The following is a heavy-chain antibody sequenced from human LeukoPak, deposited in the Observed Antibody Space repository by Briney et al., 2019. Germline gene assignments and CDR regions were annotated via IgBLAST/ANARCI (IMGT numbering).Heavy chain of an antibody. D-gene: IGHD5-18*01. V-gene: IGHV3-23*01. CDR3: AKGGGYSCATKCDY. CDR1: GFTFSSYA. CDR2: ISGSGGNT. Sequence: GESLSDSCAASGFTFSSYAINWVRQAPGKGLEWVAAISGSGGNTYYADSVKGRLTISRDNPKNTVYLQMNSLRAEDTAVYYCAKGGGYSCATKCDYWGQGTLVTVSS. J-gene: IGHJ4*02.